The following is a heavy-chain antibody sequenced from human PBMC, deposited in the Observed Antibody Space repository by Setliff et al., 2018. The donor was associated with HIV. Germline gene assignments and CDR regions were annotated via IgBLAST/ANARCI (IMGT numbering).Heavy chain of an antibody. D-gene: IGHD3-10*01. Sequence: SETLSLTCAVYGGSLSGYYWSWIRQPPGKGLEWIGEINHSGSTNYNPSLKSRVTMSVDTSKNQFSLNLTSVTAADTAVYYCARVGYHGSGRYSFDYWGQGTLVTVSS. V-gene: IGHV4-34*01. CDR3: ARVGYHGSGRYSFDY. CDR1: GGSLSGYY. CDR2: INHSGST. J-gene: IGHJ4*02.